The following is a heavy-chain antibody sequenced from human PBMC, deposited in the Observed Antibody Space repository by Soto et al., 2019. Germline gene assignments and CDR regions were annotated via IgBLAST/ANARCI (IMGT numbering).Heavy chain of an antibody. D-gene: IGHD2-2*01. CDR3: VGLDHGPSNGFDS. Sequence: QVQLQQWGAGLLKPSETLSLTCAVYGGSFSGYYWSWIRQPPGKGLEWIGELSHSGRTNYPPSLRSRVALSAETPKNKSPPLLTSVTAAETPVYSCVGLDHGPSNGFDSWCQGTVVTVSS. CDR2: LSHSGRT. J-gene: IGHJ5*01. V-gene: IGHV4-34*01. CDR1: GGSFSGYY.